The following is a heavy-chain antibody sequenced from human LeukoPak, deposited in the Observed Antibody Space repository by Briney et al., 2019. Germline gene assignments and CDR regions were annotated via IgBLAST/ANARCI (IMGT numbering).Heavy chain of an antibody. J-gene: IGHJ4*02. CDR2: ISSSGSTI. Sequence: PGGSLRLSCAASGFTFSDYYMSWIRQAPGKGLEWVSYISSSGSTIYYADSVKGRFTISRDNAKNSLYLQMNSLRVEDTAVYYCARPKYSSSWQIFDYWGQGTLVTASS. CDR3: ARPKYSSSWQIFDY. D-gene: IGHD6-13*01. CDR1: GFTFSDYY. V-gene: IGHV3-11*01.